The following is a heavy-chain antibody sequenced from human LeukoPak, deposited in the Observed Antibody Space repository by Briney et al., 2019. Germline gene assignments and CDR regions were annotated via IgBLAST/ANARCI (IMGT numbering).Heavy chain of an antibody. CDR2: IYYSGST. D-gene: IGHD5-18*01. Sequence: SETLSLTCAVYGGSFSGYYWSWIRQPPGKGLEWIGYIYYSGSTYYNPSLKSRVTISVDTSKNQFSLKLSSVTAADTAVYYCARANTAMVTNYFDYWGQGTLVTVSS. CDR1: GGSFSGYY. V-gene: IGHV4-34*09. CDR3: ARANTAMVTNYFDY. J-gene: IGHJ4*02.